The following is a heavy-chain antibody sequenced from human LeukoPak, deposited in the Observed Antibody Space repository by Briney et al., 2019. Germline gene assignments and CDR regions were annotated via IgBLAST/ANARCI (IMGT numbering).Heavy chain of an antibody. D-gene: IGHD1-20*01. Sequence: ASVTVSCKTAGYTFTDCYMHWVRQAPGQGLGWMGWINPNSGGTKYAQKFQGRVTMTRDTSINTAYMELSRLTYDDTAVYYCAGLPRYNWNEPLDYWGQGTLVTVSS. CDR2: INPNSGGT. CDR1: GYTFTDCY. V-gene: IGHV1-2*02. CDR3: AGLPRYNWNEPLDY. J-gene: IGHJ4*02.